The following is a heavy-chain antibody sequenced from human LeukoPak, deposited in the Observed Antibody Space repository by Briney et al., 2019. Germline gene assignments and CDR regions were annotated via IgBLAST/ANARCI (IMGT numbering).Heavy chain of an antibody. Sequence: SETLSLTCTVSGVSISTYYWSWFRQPAGKGLEWIGRLYASGPTNYNPSLKSRVTMSVDTSKNQLSLNVNSVTVADTAVYFCARHTRMWGYFDYWGQGTLVPVSS. J-gene: IGHJ4*02. V-gene: IGHV4-4*07. CDR2: LYASGPT. CDR1: GVSISTYY. CDR3: ARHTRMWGYFDY. D-gene: IGHD1-26*01.